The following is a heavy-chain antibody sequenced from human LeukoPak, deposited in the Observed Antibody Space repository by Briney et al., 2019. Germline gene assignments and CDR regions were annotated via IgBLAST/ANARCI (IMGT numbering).Heavy chain of an antibody. CDR3: ARGDVVLAPGDP. CDR1: GYTFTGYY. J-gene: IGHJ5*02. Sequence: GASVKVSCKASGYTFTGYYMYWVRQAPGQGLEWMGWINPNSGGTNYAQKFQGRVTLTRDTSISTAYMELTRLRSDDTAVYYCARGDVVLAPGDPWGQGTLVTVSS. CDR2: INPNSGGT. V-gene: IGHV1-2*02. D-gene: IGHD2-2*01.